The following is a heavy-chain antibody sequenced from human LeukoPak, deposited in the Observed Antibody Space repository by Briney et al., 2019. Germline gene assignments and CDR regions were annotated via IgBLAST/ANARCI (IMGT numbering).Heavy chain of an antibody. CDR2: ISGSGGST. Sequence: GGSLRLSCAASGFTFSSYAMSWVRQAPGKGLEWVSAISGSGGSTYYADSVKGRFTISRDNSKNTLYLQMNSLRAEDTAVYYCAKGSYYYGTVPSDYWGQGTLVTVSS. V-gene: IGHV3-23*01. D-gene: IGHD3-10*01. CDR3: AKGSYYYGTVPSDY. CDR1: GFTFSSYA. J-gene: IGHJ4*02.